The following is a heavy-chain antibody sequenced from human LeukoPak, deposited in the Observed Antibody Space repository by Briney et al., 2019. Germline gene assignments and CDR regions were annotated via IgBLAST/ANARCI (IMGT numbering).Heavy chain of an antibody. D-gene: IGHD3-22*01. J-gene: IGHJ4*02. Sequence: GGSLRLSCAASGFTFSSYWMSWVRQAPGKGLEWVANIKQDGSEKYYVDSVKGRFTISRDNAKNSLYLQMNSLRAEDTAVYYCARDRRNYYDSSGYYDYWGKGTLVTVSS. CDR1: GFTFSSYW. CDR2: IKQDGSEK. CDR3: ARDRRNYYDSSGYYDY. V-gene: IGHV3-7*01.